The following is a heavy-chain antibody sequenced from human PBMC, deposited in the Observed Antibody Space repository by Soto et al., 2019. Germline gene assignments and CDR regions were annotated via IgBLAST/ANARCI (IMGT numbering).Heavy chain of an antibody. J-gene: IGHJ4*02. D-gene: IGHD6-19*01. CDR1: GFTFSDYY. V-gene: IGHV3-11*01. CDR3: AREVSGSYSTFDS. CDR2: ITSNGRAM. Sequence: LRLSCAASGFTFSDYYMSWIRQAPGKGLEWISYITSNGRAMSYADSVKGRFTISRDNAANSLYLQMNSLRVEDTAFYYCAREVSGSYSTFDSWGQGILVTVSS.